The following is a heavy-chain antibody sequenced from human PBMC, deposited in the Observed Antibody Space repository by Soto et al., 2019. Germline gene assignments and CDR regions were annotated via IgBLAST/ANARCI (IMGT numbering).Heavy chain of an antibody. D-gene: IGHD4-4*01. CDR3: AKEASNRYDYYYMDV. Sequence: GGSLRLSCAASGFTFDGYAMHWVRQAPGKGLEWVSGISWNSGSIGYADSVKGRFTISRDNAKNSLYLQMNSLRAEDTALYYCAKEASNRYDYYYMDVWGKGTTVTVSS. V-gene: IGHV3-9*01. CDR2: ISWNSGSI. J-gene: IGHJ6*03. CDR1: GFTFDGYA.